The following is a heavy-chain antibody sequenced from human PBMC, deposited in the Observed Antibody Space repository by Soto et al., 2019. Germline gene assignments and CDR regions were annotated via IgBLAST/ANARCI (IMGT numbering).Heavy chain of an antibody. V-gene: IGHV4-34*01. D-gene: IGHD1-1*01. CDR1: GGSFRGYY. CDR2: INHTGST. Sequence: ASETLSLTCGVYGGSFRGYYWSWIRQSPGKGLEWIGEINHTGSTNYNPSLKSRVTMPVDTSNNQFSLKLSSVTAADTAIYYCARKPQLYYLDYWGQGALVTVSS. CDR3: ARKPQLYYLDY. J-gene: IGHJ4*02.